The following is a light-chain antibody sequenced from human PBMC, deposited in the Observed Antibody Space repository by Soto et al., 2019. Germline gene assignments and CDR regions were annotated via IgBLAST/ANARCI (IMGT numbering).Light chain of an antibody. Sequence: DIQMTQPPSTLSASVGDRVTITCRASQNINNWLAWYQQKPGKAPKLLIYRASSLENGVPSRFSGRGSGTEFIFTITSLQPDDFATYYCQQYSSDSTFGQGTKVEVK. CDR3: QQYSSDST. V-gene: IGKV1-5*03. J-gene: IGKJ1*01. CDR2: RAS. CDR1: QNINNW.